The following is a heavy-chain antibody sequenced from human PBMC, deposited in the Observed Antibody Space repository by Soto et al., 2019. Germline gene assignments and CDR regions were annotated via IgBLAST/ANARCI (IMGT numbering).Heavy chain of an antibody. CDR2: IYYSGST. V-gene: IGHV4-59*01. Sequence: PSETLSLTCTVSGGSISSYYWSWIRQPPGKGLEWIGYIYYSGSTNYNPSLKSRVTISVDTSKNQFSLKLSSVTAADTAVYYCARVGWSGSRKGGMDVWGQGTTVTVSS. J-gene: IGHJ6*02. D-gene: IGHD3-10*01. CDR3: ARVGWSGSRKGGMDV. CDR1: GGSISSYY.